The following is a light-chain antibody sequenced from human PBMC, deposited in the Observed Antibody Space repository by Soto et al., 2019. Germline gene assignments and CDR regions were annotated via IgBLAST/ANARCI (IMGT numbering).Light chain of an antibody. V-gene: IGLV2-14*01. Sequence: QSALTQPASVSGSPGQSITISCTGTRSDVGGYDYVSWYQLHPGKAPKLMVFEVNNRPSGVSYRFSGSKSGNTASLTISGLQAEDEADYFCSSYASSTAYLFGTGTKLTVL. J-gene: IGLJ1*01. CDR1: RSDVGGYDY. CDR2: EVN. CDR3: SSYASSTAYL.